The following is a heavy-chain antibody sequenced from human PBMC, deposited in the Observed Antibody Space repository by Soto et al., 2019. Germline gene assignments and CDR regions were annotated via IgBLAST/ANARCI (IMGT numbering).Heavy chain of an antibody. CDR1: GFTFSSYG. CDR3: AKEGDYVDSHAEYFQH. Sequence: QVQLVESGGGVVQPGRSLRLSCAAYGFTFSSYGMHWVRQAPGKGLEWVAVISYDGSNKYYADSVKGRFTISRDNSKNTLYLQMNSLRAEDTAVYYGAKEGDYVDSHAEYFQHWGQGTLVTVSS. D-gene: IGHD4-17*01. V-gene: IGHV3-30*18. J-gene: IGHJ1*01. CDR2: ISYDGSNK.